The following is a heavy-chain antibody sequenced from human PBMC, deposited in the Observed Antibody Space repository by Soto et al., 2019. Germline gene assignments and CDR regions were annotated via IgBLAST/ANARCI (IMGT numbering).Heavy chain of an antibody. CDR2: VYPDDSDI. CDR3: AKTLVGGGALDI. CDR1: GYSFGNFW. D-gene: IGHD1-26*01. V-gene: IGHV5-51*01. Sequence: EVQLVQSGAEVKKPGESLKISCKGSGYSFGNFWIAWVRQMPGKGLEWMGIVYPDDSDIRYSPSFQGQVTISADKSVMTGYLHLSTLRASDPAIYYCAKTLVGGGALDIWGQGTVVTVSS. J-gene: IGHJ3*02.